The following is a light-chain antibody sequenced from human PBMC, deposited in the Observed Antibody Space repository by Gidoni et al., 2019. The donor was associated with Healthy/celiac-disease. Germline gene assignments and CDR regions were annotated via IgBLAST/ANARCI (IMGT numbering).Light chain of an antibody. CDR1: QDISNY. CDR2: DAS. CDR3: QQYDNLLLT. J-gene: IGKJ4*01. V-gene: IGKV1-33*01. Sequence: IQMTQSPSSLSASVGDRVTITCQASQDISNYLNWYQKKPGKAPKLLIYDASNLETGVPSRCSGSGSGTDFTFTISSLQPEDIATYYCQQYDNLLLTFGGGTKVEIK.